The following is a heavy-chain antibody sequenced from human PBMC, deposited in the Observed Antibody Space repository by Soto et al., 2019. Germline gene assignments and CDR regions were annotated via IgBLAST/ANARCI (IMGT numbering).Heavy chain of an antibody. CDR1: GGSISSDY. V-gene: IGHV4-59*01. CDR3: ASDTIELATIA. J-gene: IGHJ5*02. Sequence: SETLSLTCTVSGGSISSDYWSWIRQAPGKGLEWIGYIYYSGSTNYNPSLKSRVTISVDTSKNQFSLELSSVTAADTAVYYCASDTIELATIAWGQGTLVTASS. D-gene: IGHD5-12*01. CDR2: IYYSGST.